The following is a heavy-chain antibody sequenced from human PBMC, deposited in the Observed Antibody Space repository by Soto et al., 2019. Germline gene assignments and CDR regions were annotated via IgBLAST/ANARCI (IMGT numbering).Heavy chain of an antibody. D-gene: IGHD2-2*01. V-gene: IGHV3-53*01. CDR1: GFNFDNSY. J-gene: IGHJ4*02. CDR2: LYSGGKS. Sequence: GGSLRLSCAASGFNFDNSYMSWARQAPGKGLEWVAILYSGGKSYYAESVRGRFTISRDISKNTLDLQMNRLTADDTAVYYCSKNNVAPAFVGFEYWGQGTLVTVSS. CDR3: SKNNVAPAFVGFEY.